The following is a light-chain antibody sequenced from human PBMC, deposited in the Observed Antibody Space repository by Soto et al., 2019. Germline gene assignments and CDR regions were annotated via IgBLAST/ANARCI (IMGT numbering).Light chain of an antibody. V-gene: IGKV3-20*01. Sequence: EIVLTQSPGSLSLSPGERATLSCRASHSVSSSFLAWYQQKPGQAPRLLIYGTSSRATGIPARFSGSGSGTDFTLTISRLEPEDFAVYYCQQYGRTFGQGTKVDIK. J-gene: IGKJ1*01. CDR3: QQYGRT. CDR2: GTS. CDR1: HSVSSSF.